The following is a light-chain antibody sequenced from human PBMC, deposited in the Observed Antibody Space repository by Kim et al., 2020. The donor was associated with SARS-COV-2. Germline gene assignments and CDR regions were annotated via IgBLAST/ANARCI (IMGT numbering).Light chain of an antibody. CDR3: NSYTSSTNLV. CDR1: SSNVGYNR. CDR2: EVS. J-gene: IGLJ2*01. Sequence: PGQTVTISCTGTSSNVGYNRVSWYQQTPGTAPKLIIDEVSNRPSGVPYRFSGSKSGNTASLTISGLQAEDEADYYCNSYTSSTNLVFGGGTQLTVL. V-gene: IGLV2-18*02.